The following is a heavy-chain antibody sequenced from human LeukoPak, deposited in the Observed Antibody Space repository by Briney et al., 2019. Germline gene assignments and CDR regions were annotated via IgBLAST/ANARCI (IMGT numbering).Heavy chain of an antibody. V-gene: IGHV1-8*01. CDR2: MNPNSGNT. CDR3: ARARGIVGADDAFDI. Sequence: ASVKVSCKASGYTFTSYGINWVRQATGQGLEWMGWMNPNSGNTGYAQKFQGRVTMTRDTSISTAYMELSRLRSDDTAVYYCARARGIVGADDAFDIWGQGTMVTVSS. J-gene: IGHJ3*02. CDR1: GYTFTSYG. D-gene: IGHD1-26*01.